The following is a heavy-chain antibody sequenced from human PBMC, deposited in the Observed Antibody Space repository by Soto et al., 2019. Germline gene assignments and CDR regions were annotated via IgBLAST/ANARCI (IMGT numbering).Heavy chain of an antibody. V-gene: IGHV4-59*01. Sequence: QVQLRDSGPGLVKPSETLSLTCTVSGGSIASYYWSWIRQPPGKGLEWIAYIYYSGTTNYNPSLKSRVTISVDTSKNQFSLKLSSVTAADTAVYYCARGESYTWNYYYGKDVWSQGTTVTVSS. CDR3: ARGESYTWNYYYGKDV. CDR1: GGSIASYY. J-gene: IGHJ6*02. D-gene: IGHD1-26*01. CDR2: IYYSGTT.